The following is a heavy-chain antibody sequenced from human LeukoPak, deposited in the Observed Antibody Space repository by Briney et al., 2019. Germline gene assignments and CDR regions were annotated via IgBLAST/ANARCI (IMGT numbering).Heavy chain of an antibody. D-gene: IGHD3-22*01. V-gene: IGHV4-34*01. CDR1: GGSFSGYY. J-gene: IGHJ3*02. CDR3: ARDTFRSGYYDAFDI. Sequence: PSETLSLTCAVYGGSFSGYYWSWIRQPPGKGLEGMGEINHSGSTNYNPSLKRRVTISVDTSKNQSSLKLSSVTPAHTAVYYCARDTFRSGYYDAFDIWGQGTMVTVSP. CDR2: INHSGST.